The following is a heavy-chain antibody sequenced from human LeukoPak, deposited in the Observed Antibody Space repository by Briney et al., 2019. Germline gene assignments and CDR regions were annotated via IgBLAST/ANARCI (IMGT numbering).Heavy chain of an antibody. D-gene: IGHD5-24*01. CDR1: GYTFTSYG. CDR2: ISAYSGNK. J-gene: IGHJ5*02. CDR3: ARDVGSGDGHNLDP. Sequence: ASVTVSCKGAGYTFTSYGFSWVRQAPGQGLEWIGWISAYSGNKKYGQRFQDRLTMTTDASTSTSYMELRSLGSDDTAVYYCARDVGSGDGHNLDPWGHGTLVIVSS. V-gene: IGHV1-18*01.